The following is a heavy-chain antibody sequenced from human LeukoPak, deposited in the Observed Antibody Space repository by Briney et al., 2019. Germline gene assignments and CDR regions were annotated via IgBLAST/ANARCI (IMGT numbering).Heavy chain of an antibody. CDR3: ARGGGGFDY. CDR1: GGSISSYY. D-gene: IGHD3-10*01. V-gene: IGHV4-59*01. CDR2: VYYSGST. Sequence: SETLSLTCTVSGGSISSYYWNWIRQPPGKGLEWIGDVYYSGSTNYNPSLKSRVTISVDTSKNQFSLKLSSVTAADTAVYYCARGGGGFDYWGQGTLVTVSS. J-gene: IGHJ4*02.